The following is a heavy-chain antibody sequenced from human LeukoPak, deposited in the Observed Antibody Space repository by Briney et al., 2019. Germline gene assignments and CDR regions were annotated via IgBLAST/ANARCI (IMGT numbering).Heavy chain of an antibody. CDR1: GFTFSSYG. Sequence: GGSLRLSCAASGFTFSSYGMRWVRQAPGKGLEWVAVISYDGSNKYYADSVKGRFTISRDNSKNTLYLQMNSLRAEDTAVYYCAKDLKAAADYFDYWGQGTLVTVSS. J-gene: IGHJ4*02. CDR3: AKDLKAAADYFDY. V-gene: IGHV3-30*18. D-gene: IGHD6-13*01. CDR2: ISYDGSNK.